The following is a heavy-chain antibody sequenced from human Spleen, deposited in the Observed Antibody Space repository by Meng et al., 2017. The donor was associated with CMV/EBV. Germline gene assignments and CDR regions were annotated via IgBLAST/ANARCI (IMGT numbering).Heavy chain of an antibody. CDR2: IIPILGIA. Sequence: SVKVSCKASGYTFITYGISWVRQAPGQGLEWMGRIIPILGIANYAQKFQGRVRITADKSTSTAYMELSSLRSEDTAVYYCAREEKTSDLDRNYYYGMDVWGQGTTVTVSS. CDR1: GYTFITYG. V-gene: IGHV1-69*04. J-gene: IGHJ6*02. D-gene: IGHD1-14*01. CDR3: AREEKTSDLDRNYYYGMDV.